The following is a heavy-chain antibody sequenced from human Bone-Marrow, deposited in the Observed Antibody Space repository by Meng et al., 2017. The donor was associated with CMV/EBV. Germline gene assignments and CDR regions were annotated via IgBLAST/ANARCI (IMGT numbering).Heavy chain of an antibody. J-gene: IGHJ6*02. D-gene: IGHD3-10*01. V-gene: IGHV5-51*01. CDR2: IYPGDSDT. Sequence: GGSLRLSCKGSGYSFTSYWIGWVRQMPGKGLEWMGSIYPGDSDTRYSPSFQGHVTISVDKSISTAYLQWSSLKASDTAVYYCARSYTNYYYGMDVWGQGTTVTVSS. CDR3: ARSYTNYYYGMDV. CDR1: GYSFTSYW.